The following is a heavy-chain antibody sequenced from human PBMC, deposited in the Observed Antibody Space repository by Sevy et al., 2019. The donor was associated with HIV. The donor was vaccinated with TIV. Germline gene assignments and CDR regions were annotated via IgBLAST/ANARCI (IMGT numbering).Heavy chain of an antibody. CDR1: GFTFSDYG. J-gene: IGHJ4*02. V-gene: IGHV3-33*08. Sequence: GGSLRLSCAASGFTFSDYGMHWVRQAPGKGLEWVALIWYDGNNTSYADSVKGRFTISRENSKNTLYLQMNSLRAEDTAVYYCASCPYYYDSSGYFDQWGQGTLVTVSS. CDR2: IWYDGNNT. CDR3: ASCPYYYDSSGYFDQ. D-gene: IGHD3-22*01.